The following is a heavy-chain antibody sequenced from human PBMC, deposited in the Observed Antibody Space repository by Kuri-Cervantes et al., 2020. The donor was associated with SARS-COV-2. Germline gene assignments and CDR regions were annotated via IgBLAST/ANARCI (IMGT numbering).Heavy chain of an antibody. D-gene: IGHD3-10*01. Sequence: GGSLRLSCAASGFTFDTYSMNWVRQAPGKGLEWVSYIGGSHRTISYADSVKGRFTISRDNAKNSVYLQMNSLRDEDTAVYYCARGRSAGFGDFVSYQYGMDVWGQGTTVTVSS. J-gene: IGHJ6*02. CDR3: ARGRSAGFGDFVSYQYGMDV. V-gene: IGHV3-48*02. CDR1: GFTFDTYS. CDR2: IGGSHRTI.